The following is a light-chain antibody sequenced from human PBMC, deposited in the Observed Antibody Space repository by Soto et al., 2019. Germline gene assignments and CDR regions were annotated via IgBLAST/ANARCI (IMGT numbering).Light chain of an antibody. V-gene: IGLV2-14*01. CDR1: SSDVGGYNY. J-gene: IGLJ2*01. CDR2: DVN. CDR3: SSYTSSITLV. Sequence: QSALTQPASVSRSPGQSITISCTGTSSDVGGYNYVSWYQQHPGKAPKLMIYDVNNRPSGVSNRFSGSKSGNTASLTISGLQAEDEGDYYCSSYTSSITLVFGGGTKLTVL.